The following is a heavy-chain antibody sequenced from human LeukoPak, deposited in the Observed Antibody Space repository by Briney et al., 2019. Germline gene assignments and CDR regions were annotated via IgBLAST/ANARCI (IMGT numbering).Heavy chain of an antibody. CDR2: IYYSGST. CDR1: GDSISSNRYY. V-gene: IGHV4-39*01. D-gene: IGHD5-12*01. J-gene: IGHJ5*02. Sequence: SEALSLTCTVSGDSISSNRYYWGWLRQPPGQVLEWIGSIYYSGSTYYNPSLKSRVTISVDTSKNQFSLKLSSVTAADTAVYYCARHGGYSLYNWFDPWGQGTLVTVSS. CDR3: ARHGGYSLYNWFDP.